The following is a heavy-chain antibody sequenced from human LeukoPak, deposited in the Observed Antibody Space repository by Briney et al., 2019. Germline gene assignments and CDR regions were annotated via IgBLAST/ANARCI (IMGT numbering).Heavy chain of an antibody. CDR3: ARDSIRGNYGMDV. Sequence: EASVKVSCKASGYTLTGYYMHWVRQAPGQGLEWMGRINPNSGGTNYAQKFQGWVTMTRDTSISTAYMELSRLRSDDTAVYYCARDSIRGNYGMDVWGQGTTVTVSS. CDR2: INPNSGGT. D-gene: IGHD1-1*01. J-gene: IGHJ6*02. V-gene: IGHV1-2*04. CDR1: GYTLTGYY.